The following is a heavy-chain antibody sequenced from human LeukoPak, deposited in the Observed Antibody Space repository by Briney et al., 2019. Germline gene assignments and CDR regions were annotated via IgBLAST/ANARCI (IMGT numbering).Heavy chain of an antibody. CDR2: MNPNNGAT. J-gene: IGHJ4*02. Sequence: GASVKVSCKASGYTFTDNYMHWVRQAPEQGLEWMGWMNPNNGATNYAQKFQGRVTMTRDTSLSTAYMELSRLRSDDTAVYFCARLYNWNYYWGQGTLVTVSS. CDR3: ARLYNWNYY. CDR1: GYTFTDNY. D-gene: IGHD1-7*01. V-gene: IGHV1-2*02.